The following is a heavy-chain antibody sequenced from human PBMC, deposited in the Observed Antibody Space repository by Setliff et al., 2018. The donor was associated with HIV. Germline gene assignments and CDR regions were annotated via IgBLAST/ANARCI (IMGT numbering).Heavy chain of an antibody. CDR2: VYYNGGT. J-gene: IGHJ5*02. D-gene: IGHD3-9*01. V-gene: IGHV4-59*01. CDR3: ARARYGTSFDP. CDR1: GGSISNYY. Sequence: SETLSLTCTVSGGSISNYYWSWIRQPPGKGLEWIGYVYYNGGTQYNPSLRSRVTISADTSKNQFSLKLNSVTAAGTAVYFCARARYGTSFDPWGQGTLVTVSS.